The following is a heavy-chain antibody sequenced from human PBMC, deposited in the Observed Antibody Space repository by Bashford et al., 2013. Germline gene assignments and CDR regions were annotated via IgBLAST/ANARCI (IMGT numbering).Heavy chain of an antibody. J-gene: IGHJ4*02. CDR1: GFTFRSSA. Sequence: GGSLRLSCAVSGFTFRSSAMSWVRQAPGKGLEWVSGISDSGLSASYADSVKGRLTISRDNSKNTLFLQMNDLRDDDTAMYYCAREGWNFDYVGAGNPGHRLL. D-gene: IGHD6-19*01. V-gene: IGHV3-23*01. CDR2: ISDSGLSA. CDR3: AREGWNFDY.